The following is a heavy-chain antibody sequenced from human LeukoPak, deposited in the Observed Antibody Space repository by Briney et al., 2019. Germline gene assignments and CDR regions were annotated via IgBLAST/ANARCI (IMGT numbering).Heavy chain of an antibody. V-gene: IGHV4-59*01. CDR2: IYYSGST. CDR3: ASAPLYCSSTSCQEGYYYYYMDV. D-gene: IGHD2-2*01. J-gene: IGHJ6*03. CDR1: GGSISSYY. Sequence: PSETLSLTCTVSGGSISSYYWSWIRQPPGKGLEWIGYIYYSGSTNYNPALKSRVNISVDTSKNQFSLKLSSVTAADTAVYYCASAPLYCSSTSCQEGYYYYYMDVWGKGTTVTVPS.